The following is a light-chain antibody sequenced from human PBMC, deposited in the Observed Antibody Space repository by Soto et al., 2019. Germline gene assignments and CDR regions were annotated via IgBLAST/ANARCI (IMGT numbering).Light chain of an antibody. CDR2: EVS. V-gene: IGLV2-14*01. J-gene: IGLJ3*02. CDR3: SSYTTSTTWL. CDR1: ISDVGAYNY. Sequence: QSVLTQPASVSGSPGQSITISCTGTISDVGAYNYVSWYQQLPGKAPKLMIYEVSNRPSGVSFRFSGSKSGNTASLTISGLQAEDEADYFCSSYTTSTTWLFGGGTQLTVL.